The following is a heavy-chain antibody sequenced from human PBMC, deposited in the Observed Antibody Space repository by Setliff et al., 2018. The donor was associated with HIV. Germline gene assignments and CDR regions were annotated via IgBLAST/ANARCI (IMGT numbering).Heavy chain of an antibody. D-gene: IGHD3-22*01. CDR3: ARDRHHYDSSGFDAFDL. V-gene: IGHV1-69*01. CDR1: GGTFSNYA. Sequence: VKVSCRASGGTFSNYAFSWGRQAPGQGLEWMGGIIPLFGTANYAQNFQGRVTITADASTSTAYMELSSLRSEDTAMYYCARDRHHYDSSGFDAFDLWGQGTMVTV. J-gene: IGHJ3*01. CDR2: IIPLFGTA.